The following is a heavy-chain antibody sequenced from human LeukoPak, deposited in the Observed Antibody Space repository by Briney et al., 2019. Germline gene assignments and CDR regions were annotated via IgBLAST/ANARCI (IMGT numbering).Heavy chain of an antibody. J-gene: IGHJ4*02. CDR2: ISERGGST. CDR1: GISLSNYA. Sequence: GGSLRLSCVVSGISLSNYAMTWVRQAPGKGLEWVSYISERGGSTTYADSVKGRFTISRDNSKNRLYLQMNSLRAEDTALYYCAKGAYDYIEMGYFDYWGQGTLVTVSS. CDR3: AKGAYDYIEMGYFDY. D-gene: IGHD5-12*01. V-gene: IGHV3-23*01.